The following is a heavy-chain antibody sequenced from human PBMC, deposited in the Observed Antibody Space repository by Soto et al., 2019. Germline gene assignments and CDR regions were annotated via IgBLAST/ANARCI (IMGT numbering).Heavy chain of an antibody. CDR2: ISYDGTNK. CDR1: GFTFSSYA. CDR3: ARQNQPQAGDYYYFGMDV. D-gene: IGHD2-2*01. J-gene: IGHJ6*02. V-gene: IGHV3-30-3*01. Sequence: GGSLRLSCAASGFTFSSYAMHWVRQAPGKGLEWVAAISYDGTNKYYAESVNGRFTISIDTSKDTLYLQMDSLRVEDTAVYYCARQNQPQAGDYYYFGMDVRGQGTTVTVSS.